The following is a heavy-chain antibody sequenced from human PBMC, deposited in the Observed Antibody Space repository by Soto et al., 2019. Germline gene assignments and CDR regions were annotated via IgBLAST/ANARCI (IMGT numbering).Heavy chain of an antibody. CDR3: AKGNYDISPTPLFDY. CDR1: GFTFSSYA. J-gene: IGHJ4*02. D-gene: IGHD3-9*01. V-gene: IGHV3-23*01. Sequence: TGGSLRLSCAASGFTFSSYAMSWVRQAPGKGLEWVSAISGSGGSTYYADSVKGRFTISRDNSKNTLYLQMNSLRAEDTAVYYCAKGNYDISPTPLFDYWGQGTLVTVSS. CDR2: ISGSGGST.